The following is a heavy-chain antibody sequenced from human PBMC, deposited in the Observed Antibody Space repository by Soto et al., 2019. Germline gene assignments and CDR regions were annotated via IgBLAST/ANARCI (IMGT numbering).Heavy chain of an antibody. CDR2: FIPFLRTA. Sequence: QVHLVQSGAEVKKPGSSVKVSCKASGGTFRSFAISWVRQAPGQGLEWMGGFIPFLRTADYAQKFQGRVTITADESTSTAYIELSSLASEDTAVYYCANCRGRDHRTKPGWEGAARPLVSYYAMDGWGQGTTVTVSS. V-gene: IGHV1-69*01. CDR1: GGTFRSFA. D-gene: IGHD6-6*01. CDR3: ANCRGRDHRTKPGWEGAARPLVSYYAMDG. J-gene: IGHJ6*02.